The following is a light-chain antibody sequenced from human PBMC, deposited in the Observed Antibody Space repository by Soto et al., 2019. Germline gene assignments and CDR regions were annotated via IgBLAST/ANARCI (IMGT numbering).Light chain of an antibody. V-gene: IGLV1-40*01. CDR1: STNIGAGYD. CDR3: QSYDSSLVSWV. Sequence: QSVLTQPPSVSGARGQRVTISWTGSSTNIGAGYDVHWYQQLPGTAPKVVIYGNTNRPSGVPDRLSGSRSGTSASLAIIGLQAEDEADYYCQSYDSSLVSWVFGGGTKLTVL. CDR2: GNT. J-gene: IGLJ3*02.